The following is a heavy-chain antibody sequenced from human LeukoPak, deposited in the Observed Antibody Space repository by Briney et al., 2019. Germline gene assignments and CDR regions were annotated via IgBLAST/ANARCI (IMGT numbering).Heavy chain of an antibody. D-gene: IGHD2-15*01. V-gene: IGHV3-53*04. CDR3: ARGDGGNPPYPDY. Sequence: GGSLRLSCAASGFTVSSNYMSWVRQAPGKGLEWVSVIYSGGSTYYADSVKGRFTISGHNSKNTLYLQMNSLRAEDTAVYYCARGDGGNPPYPDYWGQGTLVTVSS. J-gene: IGHJ4*02. CDR1: GFTVSSNY. CDR2: IYSGGST.